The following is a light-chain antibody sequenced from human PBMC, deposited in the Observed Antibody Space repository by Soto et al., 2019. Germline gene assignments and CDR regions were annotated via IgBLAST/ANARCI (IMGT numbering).Light chain of an antibody. V-gene: IGLV2-14*03. CDR1: SSDVGGYNS. CDR2: DVS. J-gene: IGLJ2*01. Sequence: QSALTQPASVSGSPGESITIACTGISSDVGGYNSVSWYQQHPGKAPKLGIYDVSNRTSGVSDRFCGSKSGNQASLSISGLQAEEEADYYCTSYTISSTPVAFGGGTKLTVL. CDR3: TSYTISSTPVA.